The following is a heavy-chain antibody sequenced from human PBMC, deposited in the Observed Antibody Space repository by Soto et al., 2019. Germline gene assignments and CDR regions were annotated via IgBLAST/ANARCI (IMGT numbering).Heavy chain of an antibody. CDR1: GFTFSSYG. J-gene: IGHJ4*02. D-gene: IGHD3-16*01. CDR2: ISYDGSNK. V-gene: IGHV3-30*18. Sequence: PGGSLRLSCAASGFTFSSYGMHWVRQAPGKGLEWVAVISYDGSNKYYADSVKGRFTISRDNSKNTLYLQMNSLRAEDTAVYYCAKDYHDYVWGSFYFDYWGQGTLVTVSS. CDR3: AKDYHDYVWGSFYFDY.